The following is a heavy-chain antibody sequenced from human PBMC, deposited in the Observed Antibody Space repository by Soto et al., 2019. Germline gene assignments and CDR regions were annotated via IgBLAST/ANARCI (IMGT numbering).Heavy chain of an antibody. CDR3: ARCGAEAYYDFWSGYYIDY. CDR2: ISAYNGNK. Sequence: QVQLVQSGAEVKKPGASVKVSCKASGYTFTSYGISWVRQAPGQGLEWMGWISAYNGNKNYAQKLQGRDTMTTDTPTSTVYMELRSLRSDDTAVYYCARCGAEAYYDFWSGYYIDYWGQGTLVTVSS. CDR1: GYTFTSYG. D-gene: IGHD3-3*01. V-gene: IGHV1-18*01. J-gene: IGHJ4*02.